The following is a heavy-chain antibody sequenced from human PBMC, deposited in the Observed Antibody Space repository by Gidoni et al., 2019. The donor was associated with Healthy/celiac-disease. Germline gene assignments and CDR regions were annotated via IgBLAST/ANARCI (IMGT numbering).Heavy chain of an antibody. CDR1: GYSFTSYW. D-gene: IGHD2-21*02. Sequence: EVQLVQSGAEVKKPGESLKISCKGSGYSFTSYWIGWVRQMPGKGLEWMGIIYPGDSDTRYSPSFQGQVTISADKSISTAYLQWSSLKASDTAMYYCARLGGPPVTAILVAPGNPHAEYFQHWGQGTLVTVSS. V-gene: IGHV5-51*01. CDR2: IYPGDSDT. CDR3: ARLGGPPVTAILVAPGNPHAEYFQH. J-gene: IGHJ1*01.